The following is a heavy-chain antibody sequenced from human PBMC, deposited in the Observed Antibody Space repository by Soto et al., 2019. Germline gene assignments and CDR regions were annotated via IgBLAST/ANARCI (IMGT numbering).Heavy chain of an antibody. CDR1: GGSISSGGYY. J-gene: IGHJ4*02. V-gene: IGHV4-31*03. Sequence: QVHLQESGPGLVKPSQTLSLTCTVSGGSISSGGYYWSWIRQHPGQGLEWIGYIYKSGSTYYSPSLQSRMTISLATSTNQFSLKLSSVTAADTAIYYCARDLFHYGSGSPENNWGQGTLVTVSS. D-gene: IGHD3-10*01. CDR2: IYKSGST. CDR3: ARDLFHYGSGSPENN.